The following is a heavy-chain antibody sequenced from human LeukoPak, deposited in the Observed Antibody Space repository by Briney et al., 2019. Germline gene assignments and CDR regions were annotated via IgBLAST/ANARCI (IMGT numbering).Heavy chain of an antibody. CDR2: MYTSGTT. CDR1: GGSIRGGSYY. D-gene: IGHD3-22*01. J-gene: IGHJ4*02. Sequence: SETLSLTCTVSGGSIRGGSYYWNWIRQPAGKGLEWIGRMYTSGTTNYNPSLKSRVTISVDTSKNQFSLKLSSVTAADTAVYYCARTASGYYLFDYWGQGTLVTVSS. V-gene: IGHV4-61*02. CDR3: ARTASGYYLFDY.